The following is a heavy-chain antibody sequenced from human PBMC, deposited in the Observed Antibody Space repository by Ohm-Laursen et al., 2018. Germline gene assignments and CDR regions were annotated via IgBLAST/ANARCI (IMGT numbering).Heavy chain of an antibody. V-gene: IGHV1-46*01. D-gene: IGHD4-17*01. J-gene: IGHJ3*02. CDR1: GYTFSDYY. CDR3: AREQYGDYVKVAFDI. CDR2: INPSGGST. Sequence: SVKVSCKASGYTFSDYYIHWVRQAPGQGLEWMGIINPSGGSTKYAQKFQGRVTMTRDTSTSTVYMEMSSLRSEDTAVYYCAREQYGDYVKVAFDIWGQGTMVTVSS.